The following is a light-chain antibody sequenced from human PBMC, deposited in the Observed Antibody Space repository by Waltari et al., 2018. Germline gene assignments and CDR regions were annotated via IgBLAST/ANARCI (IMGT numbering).Light chain of an antibody. J-gene: IGKJ4*01. CDR3: MQALQTPRLT. V-gene: IGKV2-28*01. Sequence: DIVMTQSPLSLPVTPGEPASISCRSSQSLLQSNGYNYLDWYLQKPGQSPQLLIYLGSNRASGVPYRFSGSGSGTDFTLKISRVEAEDVGVYYCMQALQTPRLTFGGGTKVEIK. CDR2: LGS. CDR1: QSLLQSNGYNY.